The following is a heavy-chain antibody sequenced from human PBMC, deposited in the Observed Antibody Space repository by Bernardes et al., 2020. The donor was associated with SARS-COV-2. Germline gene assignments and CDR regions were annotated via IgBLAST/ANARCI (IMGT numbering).Heavy chain of an antibody. CDR3: AKLQYRYCSSTSCYPTAY. V-gene: IGHV3-23*01. CDR1: GFTFSSYA. J-gene: IGHJ4*02. D-gene: IGHD2-2*01. CDR2: ISGSGGST. Sequence: GGSLRLSCAASGFTFSSYAMSWVRQAPGKGLEWVSAISGSGGSTYYADSVKGRFTISRDNSKNTLYLQMNSLRAEDTAVYYCAKLQYRYCSSTSCYPTAYWGQGTLVTVSS.